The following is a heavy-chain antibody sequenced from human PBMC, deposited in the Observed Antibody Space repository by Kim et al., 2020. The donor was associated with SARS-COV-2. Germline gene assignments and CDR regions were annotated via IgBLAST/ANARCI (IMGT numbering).Heavy chain of an antibody. D-gene: IGHD3-22*01. Sequence: GGSLRLSCAASGFTFSSYWMSWVRQAPGKGLEWVANIKQDGSEKYYVDSVKGRFTISRDNAKNSLYLQMNSLRAEDTAVYYCARVRLRRVHRYYYDSSGYYPYYFDYWGQGTLVTVSS. CDR2: IKQDGSEK. CDR1: GFTFSSYW. V-gene: IGHV3-7*03. J-gene: IGHJ4*02. CDR3: ARVRLRRVHRYYYDSSGYYPYYFDY.